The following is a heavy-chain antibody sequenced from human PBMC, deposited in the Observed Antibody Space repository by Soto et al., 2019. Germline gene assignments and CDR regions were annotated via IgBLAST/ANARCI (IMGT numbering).Heavy chain of an antibody. J-gene: IGHJ3*02. CDR2: TSYDGSIK. CDR3: AKDDGSSGYDWDAFDI. Sequence: PGGSLRRSCAASGFTFSNYCMHWVRQAPGKGLEWVAVTSYDGSIKYYAACVKGRFTLSRDNSKNTLYPQMNSLRAEDTAMYFYAKDDGSSGYDWDAFDIWGQGTVVTVSS. D-gene: IGHD3-22*01. V-gene: IGHV3-30*18. CDR1: GFTFSNYC.